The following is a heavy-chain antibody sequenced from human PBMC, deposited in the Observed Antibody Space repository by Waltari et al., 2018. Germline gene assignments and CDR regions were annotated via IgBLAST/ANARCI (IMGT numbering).Heavy chain of an antibody. CDR3: AHRALAETAIGWDVGSWDY. CDR2: IYWDDGK. Sequence: QITLKESGPTLLKPTQTLTVTCSFPGFSLSTGGVGVGWLRQPPVKALEWLAVIYWDDGKRYSPSLRNRLTISMDTSRNQVVLTMSNVDPADTATYFCAHRALAETAIGWDVGSWDYWGQGALVTVSS. V-gene: IGHV2-5*02. D-gene: IGHD5-18*01. J-gene: IGHJ4*02. CDR1: GFSLSTGGVG.